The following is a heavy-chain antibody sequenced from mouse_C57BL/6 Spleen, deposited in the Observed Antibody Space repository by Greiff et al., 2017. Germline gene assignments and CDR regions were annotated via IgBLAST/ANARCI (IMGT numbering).Heavy chain of an antibody. Sequence: VHVKQSGAELVRPGASVKLSCTASGFNIKDDYMHWVKQRPEQGLEWIGWIDPENGDTEYASKFQGKATITADTSSNTAYLQLSSLTSEDTAVYYCTLRYDYDEGRLPYAMDYWGQGISVTVSS. D-gene: IGHD2-4*01. CDR3: TLRYDYDEGRLPYAMDY. V-gene: IGHV14-4*01. CDR2: IDPENGDT. CDR1: GFNIKDDY. J-gene: IGHJ4*01.